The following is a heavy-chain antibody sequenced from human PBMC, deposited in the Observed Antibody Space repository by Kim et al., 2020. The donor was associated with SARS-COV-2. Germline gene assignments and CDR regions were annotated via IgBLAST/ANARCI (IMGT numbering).Heavy chain of an antibody. CDR3: ARDSPSRLEGDVPLDP. D-gene: IGHD3-16*01. CDR2: INWNGGST. Sequence: GGSLRLSCAASGFTFDDYGMSWVRQAPGKGLEWVSGINWNGGSTGYADSVKGRFTISRDNAKNSLYLQMNSLRAEDTALYHCARDSPSRLEGDVPLDPWGQGTLVTVSS. V-gene: IGHV3-20*01. CDR1: GFTFDDYG. J-gene: IGHJ5*02.